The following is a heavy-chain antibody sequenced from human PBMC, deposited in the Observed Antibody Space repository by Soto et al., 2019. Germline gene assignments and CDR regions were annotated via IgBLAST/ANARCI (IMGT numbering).Heavy chain of an antibody. CDR1: GYTFTSYG. J-gene: IGHJ5*02. V-gene: IGHV1-18*01. CDR3: ARGHSSGLYIHPQPNSFVP. D-gene: IGHD6-19*01. Sequence: ASVKVSCKASGYTFTSYGISWVRQAPGQGLEWMGWISAYNGNTNYAQKLQGRVTMTTDTSTSTAYMELRSLRSDDTAVYYCARGHSSGLYIHPQPNSFVPRCQATLVTVSS. CDR2: ISAYNGNT.